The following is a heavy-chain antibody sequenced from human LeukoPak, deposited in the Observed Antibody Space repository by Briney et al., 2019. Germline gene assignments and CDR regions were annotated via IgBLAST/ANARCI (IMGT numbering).Heavy chain of an antibody. V-gene: IGHV4-61*02. D-gene: IGHD3-22*01. Sequence: PSETLYLTCTVSGGSISSGSYYWSWIRQPAGKGLEWIGRIYTSGSTNYNPSLKSRVTISVDTSKNQFSLKLSSVTAADTAVYYCARVVYDSTSGGFDYWGQGTLVTVSS. J-gene: IGHJ4*02. CDR1: GGSISSGSYY. CDR2: IYTSGST. CDR3: ARVVYDSTSGGFDY.